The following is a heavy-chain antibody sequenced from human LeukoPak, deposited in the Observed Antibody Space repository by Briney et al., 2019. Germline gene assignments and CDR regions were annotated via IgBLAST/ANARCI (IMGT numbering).Heavy chain of an antibody. D-gene: IGHD4-17*01. CDR2: ISGSSGST. CDR1: GFTFSSYG. CDR3: AKGLTTVITYYFDY. V-gene: IGHV3-23*01. J-gene: IGHJ4*02. Sequence: GGSLRLSCAASGFTFSSYGMSWVRQAPGKGLEWVSAISGSSGSTYYADSVKGRFTISRDNSKNTLYLQMNSLRAEGTAVYYCAKGLTTVITYYFDYWGQGTLVTVSS.